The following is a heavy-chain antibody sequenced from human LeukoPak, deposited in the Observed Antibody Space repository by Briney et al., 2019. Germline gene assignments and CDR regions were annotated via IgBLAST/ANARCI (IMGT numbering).Heavy chain of an antibody. Sequence: GGSLRLSCVASGFTVSSNYMSWVRQAPGKGLEWVSVLYSGGSTYYADSVKGRFTISRDNSKNTLYLQMNSLRAEDTAVYYCAREVGSSGYSYYFDYWGQGTLVTVSS. J-gene: IGHJ4*02. CDR2: LYSGGST. V-gene: IGHV3-66*01. CDR1: GFTVSSNY. CDR3: AREVGSSGYSYYFDY. D-gene: IGHD3-22*01.